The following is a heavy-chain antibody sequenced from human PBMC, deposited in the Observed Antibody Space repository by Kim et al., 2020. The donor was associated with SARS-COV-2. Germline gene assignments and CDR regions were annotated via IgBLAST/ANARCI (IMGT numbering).Heavy chain of an antibody. D-gene: IGHD4-17*01. CDR3: ARGDYGGNTGSSP. J-gene: IGHJ5*02. CDR2: ISYDGSNK. Sequence: GGSLRLSCAASGFTFSSYGMHWVRQAPGKGLEWVAVISYDGSNKYYADSVKGRFTISRDNSKNTLYLQMNSLRAEDTAVYYCARGDYGGNTGSSPWGQGTLVTVSS. CDR1: GFTFSSYG. V-gene: IGHV3-33*05.